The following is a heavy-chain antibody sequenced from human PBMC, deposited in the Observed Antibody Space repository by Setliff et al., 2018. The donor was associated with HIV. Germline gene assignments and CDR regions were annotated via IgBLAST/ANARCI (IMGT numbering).Heavy chain of an antibody. J-gene: IGHJ5*02. V-gene: IGHV1-69-2*01. D-gene: IGHD3-3*01. Sequence: GASVKVSCKASGYTFTDYYVHWVQQAPGKGLEWMGRVDPEDGETRIAEKFQGRVTLTAETSKDTAYMELSSLRYEDTAVYCCATMAENNYDFWSAYYRWFDPWGQGTLVTVSS. CDR2: VDPEDGET. CDR1: GYTFTDYY. CDR3: ATMAENNYDFWSAYYRWFDP.